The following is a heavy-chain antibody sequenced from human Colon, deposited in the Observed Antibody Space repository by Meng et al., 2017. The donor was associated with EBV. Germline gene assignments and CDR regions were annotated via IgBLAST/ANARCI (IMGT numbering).Heavy chain of an antibody. CDR2: MDYRGST. Sequence: ESDPGLIKPSPPLSLNCTVSGDSISSGEYFWSWIRQPPGKGLGLIGYMDYRGSTFYNPSLKSRVTISVDTSKNQFSLKLSSVIAADTAVYFCARGELLWDYWGQGTLVTISS. CDR3: ARGELLWDY. CDR1: GDSISSGEYF. J-gene: IGHJ4*02. V-gene: IGHV4-30-4*01. D-gene: IGHD2-2*01.